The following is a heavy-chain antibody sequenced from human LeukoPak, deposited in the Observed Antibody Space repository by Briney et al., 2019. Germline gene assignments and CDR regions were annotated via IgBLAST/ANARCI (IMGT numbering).Heavy chain of an antibody. CDR2: IYPGDSDT. J-gene: IGHJ4*02. V-gene: IGHV5-51*01. Sequence: PGESLKISCKGSGYSFTSYWIGWVRQVPGKGLEWMGIIYPGDSDTRYSPSFQGQVTISADKSISTAYLQWSSLRAEDTAVYYCAKGGVSQQLVRARLDYWGQGTLVTVSS. D-gene: IGHD6-13*01. CDR1: GYSFTSYW. CDR3: AKGGVSQQLVRARLDY.